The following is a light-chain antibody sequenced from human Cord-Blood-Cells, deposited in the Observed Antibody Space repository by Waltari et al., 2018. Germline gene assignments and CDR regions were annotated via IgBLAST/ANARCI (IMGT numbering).Light chain of an antibody. Sequence: QSALTQPASVSGSPGQSITISCTGTSSDVGGYNYVSWYQQHPGKAPKLMIYGVSKRPSGVSNRFSGSKSGNTASLTISGLQAEDEADYYCSSYTSSSTLVFDGGTKLTVL. CDR2: GVS. J-gene: IGLJ3*02. CDR3: SSYTSSSTLV. CDR1: SSDVGGYNY. V-gene: IGLV2-14*01.